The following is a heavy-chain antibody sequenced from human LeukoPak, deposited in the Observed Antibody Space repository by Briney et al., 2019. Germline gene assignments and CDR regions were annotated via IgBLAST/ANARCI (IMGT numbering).Heavy chain of an antibody. J-gene: IGHJ6*03. CDR2: IYYSGST. V-gene: IGHV4-61*05. CDR1: GGSISSSSYY. Sequence: SETLSLTCTVSGGSISSSSYYWGWIRQPPGKGLEWIGYIYYSGSTNYNPSLKSRVTISVDTSKNQFSLKLSSVTAADTAVYYCARGGAAAGAKIHYYYMDVWGKGTTVTISS. D-gene: IGHD6-13*01. CDR3: ARGGAAAGAKIHYYYMDV.